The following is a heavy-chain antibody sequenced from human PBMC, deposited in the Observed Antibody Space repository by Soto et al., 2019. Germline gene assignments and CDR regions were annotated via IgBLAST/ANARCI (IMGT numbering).Heavy chain of an antibody. Sequence: SETLSLTCTVSGGSTSSYYWSWIRQPPGKGLEWIGYIFYSGSTNYNPSLESRVTISIDTPKNQFSLRLNSVTAADTAVYYCARIDPPLMLACFDPWGQGTLVTVSS. V-gene: IGHV4-59*01. D-gene: IGHD2-8*01. CDR1: GGSTSSYY. CDR2: IFYSGST. CDR3: ARIDPPLMLACFDP. J-gene: IGHJ5*02.